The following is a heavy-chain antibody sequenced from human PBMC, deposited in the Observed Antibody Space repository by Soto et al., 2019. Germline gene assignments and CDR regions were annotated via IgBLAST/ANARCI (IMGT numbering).Heavy chain of an antibody. CDR1: GFTFSGSA. V-gene: IGHV3-73*01. CDR2: IRSKANSYAT. Sequence: GGSLRLSCAASGFTFSGSAMHWVRQASGKGLEWVGRIRSKANSYATAYAASVKGRFTISRDDSKNTAYLQMNSLKTEDTAVYYCTRRPAFGGNDYWGQGTLVTVSS. J-gene: IGHJ4*02. CDR3: TRRPAFGGNDY. D-gene: IGHD2-15*01.